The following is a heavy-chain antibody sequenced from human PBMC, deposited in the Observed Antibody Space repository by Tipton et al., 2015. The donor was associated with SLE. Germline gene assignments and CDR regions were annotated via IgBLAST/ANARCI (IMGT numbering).Heavy chain of an antibody. J-gene: IGHJ1*01. V-gene: IGHV4-34*01. CDR1: GGSFSGYY. CDR3: AREGQVAGAAEYFQH. Sequence: TLSLTCAVYGGSFSGYYWSWIRQPPGKGLEWIGEINHSGSTNYNPSLKSRVTISVDTSKNQFSLKLSSVTAEDTAVYYCAREGQVAGAAEYFQHWGQGTLVTVSS. CDR2: INHSGST. D-gene: IGHD6-19*01.